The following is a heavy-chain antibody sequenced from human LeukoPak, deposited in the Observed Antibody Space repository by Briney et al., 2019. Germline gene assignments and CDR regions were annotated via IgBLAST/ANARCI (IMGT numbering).Heavy chain of an antibody. CDR1: GFTFSINT. V-gene: IGHV3-48*04. Sequence: GGSLRLSCAASGFTFSINTMTWVRQAPGKGLEWVSYISDSSATIYYADSVKGRFTISRDNAKNSLYLQMNSLRAEDTAVYYCAKDAGYSSGWYTGNDAWGQGTLVSVSS. D-gene: IGHD6-19*01. J-gene: IGHJ5*02. CDR2: ISDSSATI. CDR3: AKDAGYSSGWYTGNDA.